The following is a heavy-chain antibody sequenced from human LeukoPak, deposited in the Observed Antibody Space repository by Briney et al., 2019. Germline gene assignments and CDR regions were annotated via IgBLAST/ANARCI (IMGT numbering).Heavy chain of an antibody. CDR2: ISAYNGNT. D-gene: IGHD6-13*01. CDR3: ARDRSSGAAAGPGQGISGY. Sequence: ASVKVSCKASGYTFTSYGISWVRQAPGQGLEWMGWISAYNGNTNYAQKLQGRVTMTTDTSTSTAYMELRSLRSDDTAVYYCARDRSSGAAAGPGQGISGYWGQGTLVTVSS. V-gene: IGHV1-18*01. J-gene: IGHJ4*02. CDR1: GYTFTSYG.